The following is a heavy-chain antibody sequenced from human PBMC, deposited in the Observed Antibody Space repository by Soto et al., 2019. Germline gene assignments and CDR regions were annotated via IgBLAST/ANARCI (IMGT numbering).Heavy chain of an antibody. CDR3: AKKFLSTMTVVDITGYFDY. J-gene: IGHJ4*02. CDR1: GFTFSTYA. Sequence: GGSLRLSCAASGFTFSTYAMSWVRQAPGKGLEWVSAISGSGGSTYYADSVKGRFTISRDNSKNTLYLQMNSLRAEDTAVYYCAKKFLSTMTVVDITGYFDYWGQGNLVTVSS. V-gene: IGHV3-23*01. D-gene: IGHD3-22*01. CDR2: ISGSGGST.